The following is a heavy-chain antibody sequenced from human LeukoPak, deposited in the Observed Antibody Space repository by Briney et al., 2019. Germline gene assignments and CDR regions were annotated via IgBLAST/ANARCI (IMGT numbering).Heavy chain of an antibody. CDR1: GFPFSSYA. D-gene: IGHD3-3*01. J-gene: IGHJ4*02. Sequence: PGGSLRLSCEASGFPFSSYAMSWVRQAPGKGLEWVSGIIGSGGSTYYADSVKGRFTISRDNSKNTLDLQMNSLRAEDTAVYYCARDRSYDFWSGYSTPDYWGQGTLVTVSS. V-gene: IGHV3-23*01. CDR3: ARDRSYDFWSGYSTPDY. CDR2: IIGSGGST.